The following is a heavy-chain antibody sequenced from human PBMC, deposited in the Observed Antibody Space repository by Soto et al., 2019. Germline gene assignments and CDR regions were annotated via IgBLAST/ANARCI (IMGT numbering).Heavy chain of an antibody. Sequence: GGSLRFSCAASGFTFSSYSMNWVRQAPGKGLEWVSSISSSSSYIYYADSVKGRFTISRDNAKNSLYLQMNSLRAEDTAVYYCARALRNYDFWSGPNDYWGQGTLVTVSS. CDR2: ISSSSSYI. V-gene: IGHV3-21*01. CDR3: ARALRNYDFWSGPNDY. J-gene: IGHJ4*02. D-gene: IGHD3-3*01. CDR1: GFTFSSYS.